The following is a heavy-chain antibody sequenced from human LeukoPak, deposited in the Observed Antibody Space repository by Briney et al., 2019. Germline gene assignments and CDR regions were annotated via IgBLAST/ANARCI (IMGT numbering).Heavy chain of an antibody. CDR3: AKDRGRIGNDAFDI. CDR2: IYSDGST. D-gene: IGHD2-15*01. Sequence: GGSLRLSCAASGLTFSSYVMSWVRQAPGKGLEWVSIIYSDGSTYYADSVKGRFTISRDNSKNTLYLQMNSLRAEDTAVYYCAKDRGRIGNDAFDIWGQGTMVTVSS. V-gene: IGHV3-66*02. J-gene: IGHJ3*02. CDR1: GLTFSSYV.